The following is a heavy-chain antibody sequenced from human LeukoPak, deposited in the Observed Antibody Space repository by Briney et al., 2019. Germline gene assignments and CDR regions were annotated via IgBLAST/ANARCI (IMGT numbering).Heavy chain of an antibody. CDR2: IWYDGSNK. Sequence: GGSLRLSCAASGFTFSSNGMHWVRQAPGKGLEWVAVIWYDGSNKYYADSVKGRFTISRDNSKNTLYLQMNSLRAEDTAVYYCASLYLQGVNFDYWGQGTLVTVSS. CDR1: GFTFSSNG. V-gene: IGHV3-33*01. J-gene: IGHJ4*02. CDR3: ASLYLQGVNFDY. D-gene: IGHD3-10*01.